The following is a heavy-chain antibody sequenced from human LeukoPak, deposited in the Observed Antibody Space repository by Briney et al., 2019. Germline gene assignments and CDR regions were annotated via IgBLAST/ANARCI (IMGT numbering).Heavy chain of an antibody. J-gene: IGHJ4*02. D-gene: IGHD3-22*01. V-gene: IGHV4-4*02. Sequence: PSEALSLTCTVSGDSINSLDLWSWVRQPPGKGLEWIGEMYLSGTTHSNPSVKSRVTISIDKSKNQFFLNLSSVTAADTAVYYCAGLVGRYSSGLYYYYFDYWGQGTLVTVSS. CDR3: AGLVGRYSSGLYYYYFDY. CDR1: GDSINSLDL. CDR2: MYLSGTT.